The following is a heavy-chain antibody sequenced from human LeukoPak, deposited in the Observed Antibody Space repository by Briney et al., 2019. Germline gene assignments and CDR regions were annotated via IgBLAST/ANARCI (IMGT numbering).Heavy chain of an antibody. V-gene: IGHV3-7*01. J-gene: IGHJ4*02. CDR2: IKQDGSEK. Sequence: GGSLRLSCGVSGFTFSSNWMSWVRQAPGKGLEWVANIKQDGSEKYYVDSVKGRFTISRDNGKNSLFLQMNSLRAEDTAVYYCARDGPPLLWFGEGYFDYWGQGTLVTVSS. CDR1: GFTFSSNW. D-gene: IGHD3-10*01. CDR3: ARDGPPLLWFGEGYFDY.